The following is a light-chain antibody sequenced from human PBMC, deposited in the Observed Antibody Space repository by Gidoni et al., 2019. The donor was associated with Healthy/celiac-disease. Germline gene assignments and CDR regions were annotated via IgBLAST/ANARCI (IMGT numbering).Light chain of an antibody. V-gene: IGKV3-11*01. CDR1: QSVRSY. CDR2: DAS. CDR3: QQRSNWPPIT. Sequence: EIVLTQSPATLSLSPGDRAPLSCRASQSVRSYLAWYQQKPGQAPRLLIYDASNRATGIPARFSGSGSGTDFTLTISSLEPEDFAVYYCQQRSNWPPITFGQGTRLEIK. J-gene: IGKJ5*01.